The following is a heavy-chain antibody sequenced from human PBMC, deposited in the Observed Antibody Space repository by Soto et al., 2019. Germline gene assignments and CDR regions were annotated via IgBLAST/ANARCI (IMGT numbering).Heavy chain of an antibody. D-gene: IGHD3-22*01. CDR3: VKGEYYYDSSGYYPFDY. CDR2: ISYDGSNK. Sequence: GGSLRLSCAASGFTFSSYAMHWVRQAPGKGLEWVAVISYDGSNKYYADSVKGRLTISRDNSKNTVYLQMSSLTAEDTAVYYCVKGEYYYDSSGYYPFDYWGQGTLVTVSS. J-gene: IGHJ4*02. V-gene: IGHV3-30-3*01. CDR1: GFTFSSYA.